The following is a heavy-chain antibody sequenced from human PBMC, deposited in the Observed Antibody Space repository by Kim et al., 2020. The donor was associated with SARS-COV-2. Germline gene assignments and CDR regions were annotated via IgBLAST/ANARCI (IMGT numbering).Heavy chain of an antibody. D-gene: IGHD1-20*01. CDR1: GFTFSNYA. J-gene: IGHJ4*02. CDR3: AKGQYYNWNIDY. CDR2: IYSGGSST. Sequence: GGSLRLSCAASGFTFSNYAMSWVRQAPGKGLEWVSVIYSGGSSTYYADSVKGRFTISRDNSKNTLYLQMNSLRAEDTAVYYCAKGQYYNWNIDYWGQGTLVTVSS. V-gene: IGHV3-23*03.